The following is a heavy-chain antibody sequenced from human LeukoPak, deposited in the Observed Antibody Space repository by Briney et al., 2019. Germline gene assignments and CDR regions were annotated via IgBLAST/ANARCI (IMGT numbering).Heavy chain of an antibody. J-gene: IGHJ4*02. CDR1: GFTFGDYA. D-gene: IGHD3-10*01. CDR2: IRSKAYGGTT. CDR3: TRSVYGMVRGVISSYYFDY. V-gene: IGHV3-49*04. Sequence: PGRSLRLSRTASGFTFGDYAMSWVRQAPGKGLEWVGFIRSKAYGGTTEYAASVKGRFTISRDDSKSIAYLQMNSLKTEDTAVYYCTRSVYGMVRGVISSYYFDYWGQGTLVTVSS.